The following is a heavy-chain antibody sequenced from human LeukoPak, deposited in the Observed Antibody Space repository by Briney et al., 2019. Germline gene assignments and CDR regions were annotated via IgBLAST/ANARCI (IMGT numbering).Heavy chain of an antibody. J-gene: IGHJ6*02. D-gene: IGHD2-15*01. CDR3: ARGGPYCSGGSCYSQGAPYYYGMDV. CDR1: GGSFSGYY. CDR2: INHSGST. Sequence: PSETLSLTCAVYGGSFSGYYWSWIRQPPGKGLEWIGEINHSGSTNYNPSLKSRVTISVDTSKNQFSLKLSSVTAADTAVYYCARGGPYCSGGSCYSQGAPYYYGMDVWGQGTTVTVSS. V-gene: IGHV4-34*01.